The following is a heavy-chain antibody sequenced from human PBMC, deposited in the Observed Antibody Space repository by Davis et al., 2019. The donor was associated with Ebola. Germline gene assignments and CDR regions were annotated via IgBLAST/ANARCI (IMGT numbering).Heavy chain of an antibody. CDR2: SNPNDGRK. CDR1: GYTFTNYY. CDR3: TTPGGQDSGYDVFDI. J-gene: IGHJ3*02. V-gene: IGHV1-46*03. Sequence: AASVKVSCNASGYTFTNYYMHWVRQAPGQGLVGMGMSNPNDGRKIYEQKFQGRVTVTRDTSTTTVYMDLSSLRSEDTALYYCTTPGGQDSGYDVFDIWGQGTMVTVSS. D-gene: IGHD5-12*01.